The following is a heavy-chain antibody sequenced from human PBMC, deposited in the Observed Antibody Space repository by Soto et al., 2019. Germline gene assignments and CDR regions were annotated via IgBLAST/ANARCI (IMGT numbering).Heavy chain of an antibody. CDR3: ARGIPGAEAWFHP. CDR2: ISPYTDDP. V-gene: IGHV1-18*01. J-gene: IGHJ5*02. CDR1: GNTFTNFG. Sequence: QGQLVQPGVEVKNPGASVKVSCSASGNTFTNFGVTWVRQAPGQGLEWMGWISPYTDDPRYAPKFQGRVTMTIDTSTITAYLALRSLTSADTAVYYCARGIPGAEAWFHPWGQGTLVTVAS. D-gene: IGHD2-2*01.